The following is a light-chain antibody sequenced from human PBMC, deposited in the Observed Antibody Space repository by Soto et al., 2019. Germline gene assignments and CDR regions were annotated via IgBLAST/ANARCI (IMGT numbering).Light chain of an antibody. CDR2: SNN. Sequence: QSVPTQPPSASGTPGQRVTISCSGSSSNIGSNTVNWYQQLPGTAPKLLIYSNNQRPSGVPDRFSGSKSGTSASLAISGLQSEDEADYYCAAWDDSLTALFGGGTKLTVL. J-gene: IGLJ2*01. CDR3: AAWDDSLTAL. CDR1: SSNIGSNT. V-gene: IGLV1-44*01.